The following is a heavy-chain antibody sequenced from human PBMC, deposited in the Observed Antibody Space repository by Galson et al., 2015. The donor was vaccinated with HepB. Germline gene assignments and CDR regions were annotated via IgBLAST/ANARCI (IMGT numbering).Heavy chain of an antibody. CDR2: IYLSGST. D-gene: IGHD1-7*01. CDR3: ARGPRRTSVFPQALDV. J-gene: IGHJ6*02. V-gene: IGHV4-61*02. Sequence: LSLTCTVSGASMNSGNNYWNWVRQSAGQGPEWIGRIYLSGSTYFSPSFKSRAVMSIDTRSNQFSLELTSVTAADTAVYYCARGPRRTSVFPQALDVWGPGTTVTVSS. CDR1: GASMNSGNNY.